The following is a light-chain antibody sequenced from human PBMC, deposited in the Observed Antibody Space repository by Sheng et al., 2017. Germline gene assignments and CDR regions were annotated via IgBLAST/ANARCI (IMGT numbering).Light chain of an antibody. V-gene: IGKV3-20*01. J-gene: IGKJ1*01. CDR2: GAS. Sequence: IVLTQSPGTLSLSPGERATLSCRASQSVSRTYIAWYQQKPGQAPRLLMYGASSRAAGIPDRFSASGSGSDFTLTISRLEPEDFAVYYCQQAGVPPWTFGQGTKVE. CDR1: QSVSRTY. CDR3: QQAGVPPWT.